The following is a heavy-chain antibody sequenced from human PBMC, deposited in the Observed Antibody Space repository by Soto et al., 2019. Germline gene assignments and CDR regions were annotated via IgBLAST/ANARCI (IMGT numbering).Heavy chain of an antibody. CDR3: ARMPYTGSNPPLDY. Sequence: SETLSLTCTVSGGSISPYYSSWIRQSPGKGLEMTGYFDYSVRNIYSPSLRIRVTISVHSYNNQFILKLSPMSEADTAVYYCARMPYTGSNPPLDYWGRGILVTVSS. CDR2: FDYSVRN. D-gene: IGHD1-26*01. J-gene: IGHJ4*02. CDR1: GGSISPYY. V-gene: IGHV4-59*01.